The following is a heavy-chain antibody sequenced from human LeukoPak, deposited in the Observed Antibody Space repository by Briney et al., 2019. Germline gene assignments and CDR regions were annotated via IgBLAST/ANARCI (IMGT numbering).Heavy chain of an antibody. V-gene: IGHV3-23*01. J-gene: IGHJ4*02. CDR2: ISGSGGST. CDR3: ARRAIFGVVSVGFRTTYYFDY. CDR1: GFTFSSYA. D-gene: IGHD3-3*01. Sequence: QAGGSLRLSCAASGFTFSSYAMSWVRQAPGKGLEWVSAISGSGGSTYYADSVKGRFTISRDNSKNTLYLQMNSLRAEDTAVYYCARRAIFGVVSVGFRTTYYFDYWGQGTLVTVSS.